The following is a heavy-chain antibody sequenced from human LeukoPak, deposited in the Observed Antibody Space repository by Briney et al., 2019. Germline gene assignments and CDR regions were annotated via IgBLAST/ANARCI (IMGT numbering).Heavy chain of an antibody. V-gene: IGHV3-21*01. D-gene: IGHD1-26*01. Sequence: NTGGSLRLSCAASGFTFSRYSMNWVRQAPGKGLEWVSSISSSGTTIYYADSVKGRFSISRDNAKNSLYLQMNSLRAEDTAVYYCARDLLGWELHYFDYWGQGTLVTVSS. CDR3: ARDLLGWELHYFDY. CDR1: GFTFSRYS. J-gene: IGHJ4*02. CDR2: ISSSGTTI.